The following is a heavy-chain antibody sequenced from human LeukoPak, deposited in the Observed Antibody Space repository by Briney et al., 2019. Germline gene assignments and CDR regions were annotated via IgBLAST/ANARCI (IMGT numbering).Heavy chain of an antibody. D-gene: IGHD6-19*01. CDR1: GGSISSYY. V-gene: IGHV4-59*08. J-gene: IGHJ1*01. CDR2: IYYSGST. CDR3: ATNGWYCLDH. Sequence: SETLSLTCTVSGGSISSYYWSWIRQPPGKGLEWIGYIYYSGSTNYNPSLKSRVTISVDTSKNQFSLKLSSVTAADTAVYYCATNGWYCLDHWGQGALVTVSS.